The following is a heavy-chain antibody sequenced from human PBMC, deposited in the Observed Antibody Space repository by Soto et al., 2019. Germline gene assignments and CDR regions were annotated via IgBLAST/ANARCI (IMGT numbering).Heavy chain of an antibody. Sequence: PSETLSLTCAVSGGSIISCGYSWSWIRQPPGKGLEWIGYIYHSGSTYYNPSLKSRVTISVDRSKNQFSLKLSSVTAADTAVYYCARVPGPWGQGTLVSVSS. V-gene: IGHV4-30-2*01. CDR1: GGSIISCGYS. D-gene: IGHD7-27*01. CDR3: ARVPGP. J-gene: IGHJ5*02. CDR2: IYHSGST.